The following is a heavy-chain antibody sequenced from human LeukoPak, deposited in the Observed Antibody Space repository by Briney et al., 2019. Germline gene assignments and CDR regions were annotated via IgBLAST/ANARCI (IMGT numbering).Heavy chain of an antibody. Sequence: SETLSLTCTVSGGSISSGDYYWSWIRQHPGKGLEWTGYIYYSGSTYYNPSLKSRVTISVDTSKNQFSLQLSSVTAADTAVYYCARVPDYDGSGYYWFDYWGQGTLVTVSS. CDR1: GGSISSGDYY. D-gene: IGHD3-22*01. CDR3: ARVPDYDGSGYYWFDY. V-gene: IGHV4-31*03. CDR2: IYYSGST. J-gene: IGHJ4*02.